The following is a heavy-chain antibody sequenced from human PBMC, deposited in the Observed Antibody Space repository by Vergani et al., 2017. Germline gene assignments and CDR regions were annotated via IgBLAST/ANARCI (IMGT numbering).Heavy chain of an antibody. Sequence: EVQLLESGGGLVQPGGSLRLSCAASGFTFSSYAMSWVRQAPGKGLEWVSAISGSGGSTYYADSVKGRFTISRDNSKNTLYLQMNSLRAEDTAVYYCARHPTKYYGSGSSTVDAFDIWGQGTMVTVSS. D-gene: IGHD3-10*01. CDR3: ARHPTKYYGSGSSTVDAFDI. J-gene: IGHJ3*02. CDR2: ISGSGGST. CDR1: GFTFSSYA. V-gene: IGHV3-23*01.